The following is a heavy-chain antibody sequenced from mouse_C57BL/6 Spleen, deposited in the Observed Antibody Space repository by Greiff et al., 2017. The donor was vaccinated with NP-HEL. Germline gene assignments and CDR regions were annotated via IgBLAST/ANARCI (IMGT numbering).Heavy chain of an antibody. V-gene: IGHV3-1*01. Sequence: EVQLVESGPGMVKPSQSLSLTCTVTGYSITSGYDWHWIRHFPGNKLEWMGYISYSGSTNYNPSLKSRISITHDTSKNHFFLKLNSVTTEDTATYYCATGTQGTWFAYWGQGTLVTVSA. CDR3: ATGTQGTWFAY. CDR1: GYSITSGYD. J-gene: IGHJ3*01. CDR2: ISYSGST. D-gene: IGHD4-1*01.